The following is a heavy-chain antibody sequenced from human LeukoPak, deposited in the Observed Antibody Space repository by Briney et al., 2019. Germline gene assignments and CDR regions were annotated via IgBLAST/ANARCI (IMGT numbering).Heavy chain of an antibody. CDR1: GLNVSRDY. J-gene: IGHJ4*02. CDR2: ISSSGSTI. Sequence: GGSLRLSCAGSGLNVSRDYMTWVRQAPGKGLEWVSYISSSGSTIYYADSVKGRFTISRDNAKNSLYLQMNSLRAEDTAVYYCARPYSSSWYSAPDYWGQGTLVTVSS. V-gene: IGHV3-11*01. D-gene: IGHD6-13*01. CDR3: ARPYSSSWYSAPDY.